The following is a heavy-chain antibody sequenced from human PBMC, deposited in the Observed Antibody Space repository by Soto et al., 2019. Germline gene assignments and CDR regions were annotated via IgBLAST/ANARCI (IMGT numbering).Heavy chain of an antibody. CDR1: GFTFSSYE. Sequence: PGGSLRLSCATSGFTFSSYETNWVRQAPGKGLEWVSYISSSGSTIYYADSVKGRFTISRDNAKNSLYLQMDSLRAEDTAVYYCARDQEAGSFFPYYYGMDVWGQGTTVTVSS. V-gene: IGHV3-48*03. CDR3: ARDQEAGSFFPYYYGMDV. CDR2: ISSSGSTI. J-gene: IGHJ6*02. D-gene: IGHD6-13*01.